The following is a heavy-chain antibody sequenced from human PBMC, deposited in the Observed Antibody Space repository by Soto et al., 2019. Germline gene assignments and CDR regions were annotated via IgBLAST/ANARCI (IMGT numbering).Heavy chain of an antibody. V-gene: IGHV1-2*02. Sequence: QVQLVQSGAEVKKPGASVKVSCKASGYTFTGYYMHWVRQAPGQGLEWMGWINPNSGGTNYAQKFQGRVTMTRVTSISTAYMELSRLRSDDTAVYYCARGDYGGNSGWYFDLWGRGTLVTVSS. CDR1: GYTFTGYY. D-gene: IGHD4-17*01. J-gene: IGHJ2*01. CDR2: INPNSGGT. CDR3: ARGDYGGNSGWYFDL.